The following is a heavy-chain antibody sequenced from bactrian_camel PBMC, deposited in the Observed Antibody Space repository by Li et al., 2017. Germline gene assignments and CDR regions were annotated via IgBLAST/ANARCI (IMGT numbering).Heavy chain of an antibody. CDR3: KMNRSPYNLLWSRRCSAADY. CDR2: IYTSIVST. CDR1: GDAYTSNC. Sequence: QLVESGGGSVQAGGSLRLSCEVSGDAYTSNCMAWFRQAPGKEREGVAAIYTSIVSTYYADSVKGRFTISQDNAKNMVYLQMNSLKPEDTATYYCKMNRSPYNLLWSRRCSAADYWGQGTQVTVS. D-gene: IGHD1*01. V-gene: IGHV3S25*01. J-gene: IGHJ4*01.